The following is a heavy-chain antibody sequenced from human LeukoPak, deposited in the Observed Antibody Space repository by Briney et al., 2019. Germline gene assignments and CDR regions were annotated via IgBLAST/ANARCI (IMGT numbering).Heavy chain of an antibody. CDR2: ISSSGSTI. Sequence: PGGSLRLSCAASGFTFSDHYMSWIRQAPGKGLEWVSYISSSGSTIYYADSVKGRFTISRDNAKNSLYLQMNRLRADVTAVYYLSRDAIAGAGTGGDAFDIWGQGNMVTVSS. CDR3: SRDAIAGAGTGGDAFDI. D-gene: IGHD6-13*01. J-gene: IGHJ3*02. V-gene: IGHV3-11*04. CDR1: GFTFSDHY.